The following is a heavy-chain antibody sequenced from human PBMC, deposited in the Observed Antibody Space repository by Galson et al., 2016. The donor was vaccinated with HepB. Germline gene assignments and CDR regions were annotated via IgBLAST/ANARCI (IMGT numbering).Heavy chain of an antibody. V-gene: IGHV4-59*01. Sequence: SETLSLTCTVSGGSISSYYGSWLRQPPGKGLEWLGFIYFSGSTKYNPSLESRVTISVDTSKNQFSLKLTSVTAADTAVYYCASAQAPYLNFPIKFDYWGQGILVTVSS. D-gene: IGHD1-14*01. CDR3: ASAQAPYLNFPIKFDY. J-gene: IGHJ4*02. CDR1: GGSISSYY. CDR2: IYFSGST.